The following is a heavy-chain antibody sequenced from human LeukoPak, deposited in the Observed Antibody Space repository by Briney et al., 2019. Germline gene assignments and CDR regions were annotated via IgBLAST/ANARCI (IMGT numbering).Heavy chain of an antibody. Sequence: SVKVSCKASGGTFSSYAISWVRQAPGQGLEWMGGIIPIFGTANYAQKFQGRVTITADESTSTAYMELSSLRSDDTAVYYCARVIGSYYNHYYYYMDVWGKGTTVTVSS. CDR2: IIPIFGTA. CDR3: ARVIGSYYNHYYYYMDV. V-gene: IGHV1-69*13. CDR1: GGTFSSYA. J-gene: IGHJ6*03. D-gene: IGHD1-26*01.